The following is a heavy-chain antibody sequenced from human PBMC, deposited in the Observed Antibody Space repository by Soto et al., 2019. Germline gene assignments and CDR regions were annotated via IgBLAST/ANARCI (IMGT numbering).Heavy chain of an antibody. CDR1: GYSISSGYY. CDR3: ARKSSSGWERFDY. V-gene: IGHV4-38-2*01. D-gene: IGHD6-19*01. Sequence: SETLSLTCAGSGYSISSGYYWGWIRQPPGKGLEWIGSIYHSGSTYYNPSLKSRVTISVDTSKNQFSLKLSSVTAADTAVYYCARKSSSGWERFDYWGQGTLVTVSS. CDR2: IYHSGST. J-gene: IGHJ4*02.